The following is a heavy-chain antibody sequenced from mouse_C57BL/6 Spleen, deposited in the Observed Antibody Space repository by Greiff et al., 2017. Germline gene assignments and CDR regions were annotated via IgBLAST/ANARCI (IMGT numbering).Heavy chain of an antibody. J-gene: IGHJ2*01. D-gene: IGHD1-1*01. CDR3: ARHEDYLLLRGYFDY. CDR1: GYTFTEYT. V-gene: IGHV1-62-2*01. CDR2: FYPGSGSI. Sequence: QVQLKESGAELVKPGASVKLSCKASGYTFTEYTIHWVKQRSGQGLEWIGWFYPGSGSIKYNEKFKDKATLTADKSSSTVYMELSRLTSEDSAVYFCARHEDYLLLRGYFDYWGQGTTLTVSS.